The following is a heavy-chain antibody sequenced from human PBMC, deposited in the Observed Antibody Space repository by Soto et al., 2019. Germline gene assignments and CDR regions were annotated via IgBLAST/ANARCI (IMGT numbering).Heavy chain of an antibody. D-gene: IGHD4-17*01. V-gene: IGHV4-59*08. CDR2: IYYAGST. CDR3: VIHGERTIRSLHWVDP. CDR1: DGSLSPNY. Sequence: SATLSLTSTVSDGSLSPNYWSWILQSPGKGLEWIGYIYYAGSTTYNPSLKSRITISLDTSKNQFSLKLSSVTAADTAMYYCVIHGERTIRSLHWVDPWGQGTLVIVS. J-gene: IGHJ5*02.